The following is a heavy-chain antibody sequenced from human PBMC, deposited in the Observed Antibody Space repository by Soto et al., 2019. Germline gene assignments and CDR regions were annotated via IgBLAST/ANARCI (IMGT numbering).Heavy chain of an antibody. D-gene: IGHD3-10*01. CDR2: ILHDGNNK. Sequence: QVQLVESGGGVVQSGRSLRLSCAASGFTFSNYIMHWVRQAPGKGLEWVAIILHDGNNKYYADSVKGRFTISRDNSKNTLYLQMNSLRTEDTAIYYCARDDEGGSYCDLDYWGQGTLVTVSS. CDR1: GFTFSNYI. CDR3: ARDDEGGSYCDLDY. J-gene: IGHJ4*02. V-gene: IGHV3-30-3*01.